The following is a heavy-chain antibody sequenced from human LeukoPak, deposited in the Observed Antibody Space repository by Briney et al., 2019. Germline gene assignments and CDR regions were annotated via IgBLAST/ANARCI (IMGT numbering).Heavy chain of an antibody. CDR1: GFTFSSYE. CDR2: ISSSGSTI. Sequence: GGSLRLSCAASGFTFSSYEMNWVRQAPGKGLEWVSYISSSGSTIYYADSVKGRFTISRDNAKNSLYLQMNSLRAEDTAVYYCARVRSGFWSGTGMDVWGQGTTVTVSS. D-gene: IGHD3-3*01. V-gene: IGHV3-48*03. CDR3: ARVRSGFWSGTGMDV. J-gene: IGHJ6*02.